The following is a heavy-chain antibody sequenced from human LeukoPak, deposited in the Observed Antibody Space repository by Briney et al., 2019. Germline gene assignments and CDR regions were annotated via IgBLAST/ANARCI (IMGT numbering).Heavy chain of an antibody. D-gene: IGHD3-10*01. Sequence: ASVKVPCKASGYTFTSYDINWVRQATGQGLEWMGWMNPNSGNTGYAQKFQGRVTMTRNTSISTAYMELSSLRSEDTGVYYCARAPERVRGVIISYYYYYYMDVWGKGTTVTVSS. CDR3: ARAPERVRGVIISYYYYYYMDV. CDR1: GYTFTSYD. J-gene: IGHJ6*03. CDR2: MNPNSGNT. V-gene: IGHV1-8*01.